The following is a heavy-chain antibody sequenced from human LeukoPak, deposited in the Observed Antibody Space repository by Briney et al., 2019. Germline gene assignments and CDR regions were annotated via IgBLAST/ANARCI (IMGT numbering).Heavy chain of an antibody. V-gene: IGHV3-21*01. CDR1: GFTFSSYS. Sequence: GGSLRLSCAASGFTFSSYSMSWVRQAPGKGLEWVSSISSNSDYIYYADSMKGRFTVSRDNARNSLYLQMNSLRAEDTAVYYCARIETYCSGGSCHSNEYWGQGTLVTVSS. CDR2: ISSNSDYI. D-gene: IGHD2-15*01. CDR3: ARIETYCSGGSCHSNEY. J-gene: IGHJ4*02.